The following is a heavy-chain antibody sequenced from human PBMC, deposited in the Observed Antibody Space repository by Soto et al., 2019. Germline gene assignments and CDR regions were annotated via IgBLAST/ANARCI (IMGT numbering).Heavy chain of an antibody. J-gene: IGHJ6*02. CDR3: AGGGVLGPYYYYGMDV. CDR1: GYTFTSYY. D-gene: IGHD3-16*01. Sequence: QVQLVQSGAEVKKPGASVKVSCKASGYTFTSYYMHWVRPAPGQGLEWMGIINPSGGSTSYAQKFQVRVNMTRDTSTSTVDMELSSLRSEDTAVYYCAGGGVLGPYYYYGMDVWGQGTTVTVSS. V-gene: IGHV1-46*01. CDR2: INPSGGST.